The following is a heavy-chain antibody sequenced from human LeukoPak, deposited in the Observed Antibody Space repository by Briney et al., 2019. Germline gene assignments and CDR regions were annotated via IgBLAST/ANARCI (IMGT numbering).Heavy chain of an antibody. CDR3: AKAAAGVYGYFDY. D-gene: IGHD6-13*01. CDR1: GFTFDDYA. Sequence: PGGSLRLSCAASGFTFDDYAMHWVRQAPGKGLEWVSGISWNSGSIGYADSVKGRFTISRDNAKNSLYLQMNSLRAEDTALYYCAKAAAGVYGYFDYWGQGTLVTVSS. J-gene: IGHJ4*02. V-gene: IGHV3-9*01. CDR2: ISWNSGSI.